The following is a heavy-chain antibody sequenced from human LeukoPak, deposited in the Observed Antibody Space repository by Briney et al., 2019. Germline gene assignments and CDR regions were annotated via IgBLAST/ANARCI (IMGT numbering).Heavy chain of an antibody. D-gene: IGHD2-21*02. CDR1: GYTFTSYY. J-gene: IGHJ5*02. CDR3: ARGRGYCGGDCYLFDP. Sequence: ASVQVSCKTSGYTFTSYYIHWLRQAPGQRFEWVGWINPNSGGTNYAQKFQGRVTMTRDTSISTAYMELSRLRSDDTAVYYCARGRGYCGGDCYLFDPWGQGTLVTVSS. CDR2: INPNSGGT. V-gene: IGHV1-2*02.